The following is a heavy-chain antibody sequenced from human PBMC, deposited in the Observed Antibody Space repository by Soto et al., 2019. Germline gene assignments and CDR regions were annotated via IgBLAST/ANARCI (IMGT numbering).Heavy chain of an antibody. CDR3: ARGHLAVVPVASWFYYMDV. CDR1: GYTFTNYA. V-gene: IGHV1-3*01. CDR2: INAGNGNT. D-gene: IGHD2-2*01. Sequence: ASVKVSCKASGYTFTNYAVHWVRQAPGRRLEWMGWINAGNGNTRFSQNLQGRVTITRDTSARTVYMELSSLRSEDTAVYYCARGHLAVVPVASWFYYMDVWGKGTTVTVS. J-gene: IGHJ6*03.